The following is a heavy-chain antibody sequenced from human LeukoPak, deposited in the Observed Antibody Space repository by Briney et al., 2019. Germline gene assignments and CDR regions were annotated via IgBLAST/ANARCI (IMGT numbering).Heavy chain of an antibody. D-gene: IGHD1-20*01. CDR2: IYYSGST. CDR3: ARRDNWNFDY. CDR1: GGSISSYY. Sequence: SETLSLSCTVPGGSISSYYWNWIRQPPGKGVEWIGYIYYSGSTNYNPSLKSRVTFSVDPSKNQISLKVSSVTAADTAVYYCARRDNWNFDYWGQGTLVTVSS. V-gene: IGHV4-59*01. J-gene: IGHJ4*02.